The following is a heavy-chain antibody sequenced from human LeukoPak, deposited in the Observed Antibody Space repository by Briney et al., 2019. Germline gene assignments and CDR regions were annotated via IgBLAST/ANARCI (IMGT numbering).Heavy chain of an antibody. V-gene: IGHV3-23*01. CDR3: ATYRQVLLPFES. Sequence: QSGGSLRLSCAASGFTFSNAWMIWVRQPPGKGLEWVSSIFPSGGEIHYADSVRGRFTISRDNSKSILSLQMNSLRAEDTAIYYCATYRQVLLPFESWGQGTLVTVSS. CDR2: IFPSGGEI. D-gene: IGHD5-18*01. CDR1: GFTFSNAW. J-gene: IGHJ4*02.